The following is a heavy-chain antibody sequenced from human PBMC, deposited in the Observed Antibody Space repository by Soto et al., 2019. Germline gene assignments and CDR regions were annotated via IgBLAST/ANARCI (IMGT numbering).Heavy chain of an antibody. CDR2: IYYSGST. CDR1: GGSISRGGYY. D-gene: IGHD7-27*01. CDR3: ARRWGTSFDF. V-gene: IGHV4-31*03. J-gene: IGHJ4*02. Sequence: TLSLTCSVSGGSISRGGYYWSWIRQHPGKGLEWIGYIYYSGSTYYNPSLKSRVTISVDTSKNQFSLKLTSVTAADTAVYYCARRWGTSFDFWGQGTLVTVSS.